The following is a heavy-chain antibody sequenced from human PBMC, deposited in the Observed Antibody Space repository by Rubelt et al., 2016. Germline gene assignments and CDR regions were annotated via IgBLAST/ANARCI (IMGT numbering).Heavy chain of an antibody. V-gene: IGHV4-59*01. CDR2: IYYSGST. CDR3: ARRERKVDY. CDR1: GGSISSYY. D-gene: IGHD1-1*01. J-gene: IGHJ4*02. Sequence: QVQLQESGPGLVKPSETLSLTCTVSGGSISSYYWSWIRQPPGKGLEWIGYIYYSGSTNYNPSLKSRVTISVDTAKNQFSLKLSSVTAADTAVYYCARRERKVDYWGQGTLVTVSS.